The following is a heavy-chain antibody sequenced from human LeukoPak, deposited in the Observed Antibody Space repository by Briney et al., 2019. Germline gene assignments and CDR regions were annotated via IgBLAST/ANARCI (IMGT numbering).Heavy chain of an antibody. V-gene: IGHV4-59*01. CDR3: VRSAPYSSSVGGFDY. Sequence: SETLSLTCTVSGGSISSYYWSWIRQPPGKGLEWIGYIYYSGSTNYNPSLKSRVSISVDTSKNQFSLKLTSMTAADAAVYYCVRSAPYSSSVGGFDYWGQGTLVTVSS. CDR2: IYYSGST. J-gene: IGHJ4*02. CDR1: GGSISSYY. D-gene: IGHD6-6*01.